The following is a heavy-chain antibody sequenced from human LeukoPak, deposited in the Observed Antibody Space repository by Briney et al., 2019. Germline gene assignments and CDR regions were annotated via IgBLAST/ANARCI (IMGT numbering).Heavy chain of an antibody. D-gene: IGHD4-17*01. CDR1: GGSISSGDYY. CDR2: IYYSGST. J-gene: IGHJ3*02. Sequence: SETLSLTCTVSGGSISSGDYYWSWIRQPPGKGLEWIGYIYYSGSTYYNPSLKSRVTISVDTSKNQFSLKLSSVAAADTAVYYCARVRPWFYGAPRGAFDIWGQGTMVTVSS. V-gene: IGHV4-30-4*08. CDR3: ARVRPWFYGAPRGAFDI.